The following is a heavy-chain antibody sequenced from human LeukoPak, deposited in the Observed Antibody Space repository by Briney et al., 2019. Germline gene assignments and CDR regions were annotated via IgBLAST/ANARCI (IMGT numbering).Heavy chain of an antibody. CDR3: ARAITMIVRAGDY. D-gene: IGHD3-22*01. V-gene: IGHV1-18*01. CDR1: GYTFTNYG. CDR2: IDSRNGHT. J-gene: IGHJ4*02. Sequence: ASVKVSCKASGYTFTNYGITWVRQAPGQGLEWMGWIDSRNGHTKYGQKFQGRVIMSTDTSTSTTYMELRSLRSDDTAVYYCARAITMIVRAGDYWGQGTLVTVSS.